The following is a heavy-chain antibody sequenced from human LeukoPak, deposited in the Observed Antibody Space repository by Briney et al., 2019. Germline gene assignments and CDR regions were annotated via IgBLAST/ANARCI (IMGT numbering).Heavy chain of an antibody. J-gene: IGHJ4*02. D-gene: IGHD2-2*01. CDR3: AKDHLRCSTSCYRDY. V-gene: IGHV3-23*01. CDR1: GFTFSSYA. CDR2: ISGSGGNT. Sequence: GGSLRLSCAASGFTFSSYAMSWVRQAPGKGLEWVSVISGSGGNTYYADSVKGRFTISRDNSKNTLYLQLNSLRAEDTAVYYCAKDHLRCSTSCYRDYWGQGTLVTVSS.